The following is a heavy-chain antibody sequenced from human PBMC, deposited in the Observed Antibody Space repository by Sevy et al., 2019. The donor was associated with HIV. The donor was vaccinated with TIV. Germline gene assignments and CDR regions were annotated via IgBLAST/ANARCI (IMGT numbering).Heavy chain of an antibody. V-gene: IGHV5-51*01. CDR2: IYPGDSDT. CDR3: ARLRGGESLYGMDV. CDR1: GYSFTTYW. Sequence: GESLKISCKGSGYSFTTYWIGWVRQMPGKGLEWMGSIYPGDSDTSYSPSFQGQVTISADQSIITASLQWSSLKASDTAMYYCARLRGGESLYGMDVGGQGTTVTVSS. J-gene: IGHJ6*02. D-gene: IGHD3-16*01.